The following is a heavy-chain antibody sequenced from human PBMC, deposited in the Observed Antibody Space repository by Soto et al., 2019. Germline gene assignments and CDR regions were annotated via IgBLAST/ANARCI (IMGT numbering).Heavy chain of an antibody. CDR2: IHPGGQTI. V-gene: IGHV3-48*03. CDR3: ARRGSR. D-gene: IGHD2-15*01. CDR1: GFTFSSSE. Sequence: GGCLRLSCAASGFTFSSSEMYWVRQAPGKGLEWTSYIHPGGQTIFYAESVKGRFTISRDNATDSVYLQMNSLRAEDTAVYYWARRGSRWGQGTMVTVAS. J-gene: IGHJ3*01.